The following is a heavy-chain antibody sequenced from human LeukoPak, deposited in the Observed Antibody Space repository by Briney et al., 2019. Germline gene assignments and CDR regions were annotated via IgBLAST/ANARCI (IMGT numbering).Heavy chain of an antibody. D-gene: IGHD3-3*01. CDR3: AKDWSNYDFWSGSPGPFDP. CDR1: GFPFSSYG. Sequence: QAGGSLRLSCAASGFPFSSYGMHWVREAPGKGLEWVAVISYDGSNKYNADSVKGRFTISRDNSKNTLYLQMNSLRAEDTAVYYCAKDWSNYDFWSGSPGPFDPWGQGTLVTVSS. J-gene: IGHJ5*02. V-gene: IGHV3-30*18. CDR2: ISYDGSNK.